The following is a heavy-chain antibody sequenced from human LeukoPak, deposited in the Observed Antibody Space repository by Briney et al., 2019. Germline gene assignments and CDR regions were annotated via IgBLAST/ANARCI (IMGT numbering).Heavy chain of an antibody. J-gene: IGHJ4*02. V-gene: IGHV4-59*01. CDR2: IYYSGST. CDR3: ARGAAGYSYG. CDR1: GGSISGYY. D-gene: IGHD5-18*01. Sequence: SETLSLTCTVSGGSISGYYWNWIRQPPGKGLEWIGYIYYSGSTNYNSSLQSRVTVSLDTSKNQFSLKLNSVTAADTAAYYYARGAAGYSYGWGQGTLVTVSS.